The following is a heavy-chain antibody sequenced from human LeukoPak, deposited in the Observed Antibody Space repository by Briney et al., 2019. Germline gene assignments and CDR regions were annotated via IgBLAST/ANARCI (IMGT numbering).Heavy chain of an antibody. V-gene: IGHV3-21*01. CDR1: GFTFSSYS. J-gene: IGHJ4*02. CDR3: ARDSSGSYSSFDD. CDR2: ISSSSSYI. D-gene: IGHD1-26*01. Sequence: GGSLRLSCAASGFTFSSYSMNWVRQAPGKGLEWVSSISSSSSYIYYADSVKGRFTISRDNAKNSLYLQMNSLRAEDTAVYYCARDSSGSYSSFDDWGQGTLVTVSS.